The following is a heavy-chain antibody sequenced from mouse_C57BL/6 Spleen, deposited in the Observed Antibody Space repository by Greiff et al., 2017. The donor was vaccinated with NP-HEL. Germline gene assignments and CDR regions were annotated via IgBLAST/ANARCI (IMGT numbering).Heavy chain of an antibody. CDR3: AREGVDYYFDY. Sequence: QVQLQQSGAELARPGASVKLSCKASGYTFTSYGISWVKQRTGQGLEWIGEIYPRSGNTYYNEKFKGKATLTADKSSSTAYMELRRLTSEDSAVYFRAREGVDYYFDYWGQGTTLTVSS. V-gene: IGHV1-81*01. D-gene: IGHD1-1*01. J-gene: IGHJ2*01. CDR1: GYTFTSYG. CDR2: IYPRSGNT.